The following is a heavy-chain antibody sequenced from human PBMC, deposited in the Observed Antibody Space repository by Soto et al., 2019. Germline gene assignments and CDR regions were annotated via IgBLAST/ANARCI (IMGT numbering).Heavy chain of an antibody. CDR2: ISSSSSYT. CDR3: ARNSSGVYGMDV. J-gene: IGHJ6*02. V-gene: IGHV3-11*06. D-gene: IGHD6-25*01. Sequence: GGSLRLSCAASGFTFSDYYMSWIRQAPGKGLEWVSYISSSSSYTNYADSVKGRFTISRDNAKNSLYLQMNSLRAEDTAVYYCARNSSGVYGMDVWGQGTTVTVYS. CDR1: GFTFSDYY.